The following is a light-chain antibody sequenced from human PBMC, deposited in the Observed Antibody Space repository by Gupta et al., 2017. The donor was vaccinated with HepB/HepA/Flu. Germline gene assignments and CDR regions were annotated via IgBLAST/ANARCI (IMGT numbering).Light chain of an antibody. CDR1: QSVSSN. CDR2: GAS. CDR3: QQYYNWPGLT. Sequence: EIVMTQSPATLSVSPGERATLSCRASQSVSSNLAWYQQKPGQAPRLLIYGASTRATGIPARFSGSGSGTEFTLTISSRQSEDFAVYYCQQYYNWPGLTFGGGTKVEIK. J-gene: IGKJ4*01. V-gene: IGKV3-15*01.